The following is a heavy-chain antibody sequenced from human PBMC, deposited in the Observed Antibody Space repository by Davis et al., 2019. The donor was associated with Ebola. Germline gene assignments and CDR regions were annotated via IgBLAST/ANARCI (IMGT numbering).Heavy chain of an antibody. Sequence: GGSLRLSCAASGFTFSSYWMSWVRQAPGKGLEWVALMWYDGSRQYYADSVKGRFTISRDNAKNSLSLQMNSLRTEDTALYYCAKAPFLEGAFDMWGQGTMVTVSS. CDR3: AKAPFLEGAFDM. D-gene: IGHD2/OR15-2a*01. CDR2: MWYDGSRQ. V-gene: IGHV3-30*02. CDR1: GFTFSSYW. J-gene: IGHJ3*02.